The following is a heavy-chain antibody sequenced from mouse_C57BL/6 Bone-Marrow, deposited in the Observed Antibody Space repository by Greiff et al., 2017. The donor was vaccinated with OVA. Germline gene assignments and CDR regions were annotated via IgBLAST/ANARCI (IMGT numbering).Heavy chain of an antibody. Sequence: DVHLVESGGGLVQPGGSLKLSCAASGFTFSDYYMYWVRQTPEKRLEWVAYISNGGGSTYYPDTVKGRFTISRDNAKNTLYLQMSRLKSEDTAMYYCASPNYYGSSWFAYWGQGTLVTVSA. CDR3: ASPNYYGSSWFAY. CDR1: GFTFSDYY. D-gene: IGHD1-1*01. J-gene: IGHJ3*01. CDR2: ISNGGGST. V-gene: IGHV5-12*01.